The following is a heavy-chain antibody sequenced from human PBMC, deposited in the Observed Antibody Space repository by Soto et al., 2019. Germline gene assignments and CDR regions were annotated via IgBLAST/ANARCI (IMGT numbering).Heavy chain of an antibody. D-gene: IGHD6-19*01. CDR3: TRDTHSSGWFLYYFDY. J-gene: IGHJ4*02. V-gene: IGHV3-49*03. CDR2: IRSKAYGGTT. CDR1: GFTFGDYA. Sequence: GGSLILSCTASGFTFGDYAMSWFRQAPGKGLEWVGFIRSKAYGGTTEYAASVKGRFTISRDDSKSIAYLQMNSLKTEDTAVYYCTRDTHSSGWFLYYFDYWGQGTLVTVSS.